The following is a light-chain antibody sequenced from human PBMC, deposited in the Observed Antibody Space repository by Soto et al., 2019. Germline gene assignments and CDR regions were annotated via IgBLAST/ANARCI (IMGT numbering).Light chain of an antibody. CDR3: QQYDSYSWT. CDR2: AAS. V-gene: IGKV1-39*01. Sequence: DIQMTQSPSSLSASVGDRVTITCRASQSISSYLNWYQQKPGKAPKLLIYAASSLESGVPSRFSGSGSGTEFTLTISSLQTDDFATYYCQQYDSYSWTFGQGTTGDIK. J-gene: IGKJ1*01. CDR1: QSISSY.